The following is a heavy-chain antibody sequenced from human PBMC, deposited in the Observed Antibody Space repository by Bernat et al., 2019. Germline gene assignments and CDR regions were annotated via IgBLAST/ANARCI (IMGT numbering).Heavy chain of an antibody. J-gene: IGHJ6*03. D-gene: IGHD5-24*01. Sequence: QVQLQQWGAGLLKPSETLSLTCAVYGGSFSGYYWSWIRQPPGKGLEWIGEINHSGSTNYNPSLKSRGTISVDTSKNQFSLKLSSVTAADTAVYYCARGRVATTFYYYYYMDVWGKGTTVTVSS. CDR1: GGSFSGYY. CDR3: ARGRVATTFYYYYYMDV. V-gene: IGHV4-34*01. CDR2: INHSGST.